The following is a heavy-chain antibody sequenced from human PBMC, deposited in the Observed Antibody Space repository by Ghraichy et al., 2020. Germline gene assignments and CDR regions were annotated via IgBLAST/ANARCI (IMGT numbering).Heavy chain of an antibody. CDR1: GFTFSDYY. CDR3: ARDRAAMAGFDY. CDR2: ISSSSSYT. V-gene: IGHV3-11*06. J-gene: IGHJ4*02. Sequence: LSLTCAASGFTFSDYYMSWIRQAPGKGLEWVSYISSSSSYTNYADSVKGRFTISRDNAKNSLYLQMNSLRAEDTAVYYCARDRAAMAGFDYWGQGTLVTVSS. D-gene: IGHD5-18*01.